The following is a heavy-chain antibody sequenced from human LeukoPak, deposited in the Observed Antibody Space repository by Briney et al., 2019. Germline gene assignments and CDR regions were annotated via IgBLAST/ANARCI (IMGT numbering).Heavy chain of an antibody. V-gene: IGHV3-21*01. CDR3: ARGHYDVLAASYKWTPDY. CDR2: ITSGGDYI. CDR1: GFTFNTFN. D-gene: IGHD3-9*01. J-gene: IGHJ4*02. Sequence: PGGSLRLSCAASGFTFNTFNMNSVRQAPGKGLEWVSSITSGGDYIYYADSVKGRSTTSRDNAKNSLSLQLNSLRVEDTAVYYCARGHYDVLAASYKWTPDYWGQGTLVTVS.